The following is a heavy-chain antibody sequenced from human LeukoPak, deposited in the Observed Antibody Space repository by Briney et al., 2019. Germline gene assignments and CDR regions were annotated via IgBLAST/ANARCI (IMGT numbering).Heavy chain of an antibody. D-gene: IGHD5-24*01. CDR1: GFTVRGSH. CDR3: AKGESITSAWFDS. CDR2: IYSGDTT. Sequence: GGSLRLSCAVSGFTVRGSHMSWVRQAPGKGLEWVSVIYSGDTTYYADSVKGRFTISRDNSKNTVYLQMNSLRVEDTAVYYCAKGESITSAWFDSWGQGTLVTVSS. J-gene: IGHJ5*01. V-gene: IGHV3-53*01.